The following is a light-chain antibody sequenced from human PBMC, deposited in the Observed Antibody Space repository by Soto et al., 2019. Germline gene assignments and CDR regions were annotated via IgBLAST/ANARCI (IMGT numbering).Light chain of an antibody. V-gene: IGLV2-8*01. Sequence: QSALTQPPSASGSPGQSVTISCTGTSSDVGDYNYVSWYQQHPGKAPKLMIYDVSERPSGVPDRFSASKSGNTASLTVSGLHAEDEADCYSSSSAGSNNLVFGTGTKLTVL. CDR1: SSDVGDYNY. J-gene: IGLJ1*01. CDR2: DVS. CDR3: SSSAGSNNLV.